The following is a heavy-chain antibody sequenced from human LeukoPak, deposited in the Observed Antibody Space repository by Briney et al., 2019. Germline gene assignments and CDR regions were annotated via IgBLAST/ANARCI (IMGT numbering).Heavy chain of an antibody. Sequence: GGSLRLSCAASGFTFSSYEMNWVRQAPGKGLEWVSYISSSGSTIYYADSVKGRFTISRDNAKNSLYLQMNSLRAEDTAVYYCARIRVIQLWQFFDYWGQGTLVTVSS. CDR1: GFTFSSYE. V-gene: IGHV3-48*03. CDR3: ARIRVIQLWQFFDY. CDR2: ISSSGSTI. J-gene: IGHJ4*02. D-gene: IGHD5-18*01.